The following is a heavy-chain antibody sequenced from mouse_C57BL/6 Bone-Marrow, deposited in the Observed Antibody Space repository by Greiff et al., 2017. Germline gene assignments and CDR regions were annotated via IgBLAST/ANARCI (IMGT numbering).Heavy chain of an antibody. J-gene: IGHJ1*03. CDR2: IDPSDSYT. CDR3: ARESNWDVYWYFDV. CDR1: GYTFTSYW. V-gene: IGHV1-50*01. D-gene: IGHD4-1*01. Sequence: QVQLQQPGAELVKPGASVKLSCKASGYTFTSYWMQWVKQRPGQGLEWIGEIDPSDSYTNDNQKFKGKATLTVDTSSSTAYMQLSSLTSEDSAVYYCARESNWDVYWYFDVWGTGTTVTVSS.